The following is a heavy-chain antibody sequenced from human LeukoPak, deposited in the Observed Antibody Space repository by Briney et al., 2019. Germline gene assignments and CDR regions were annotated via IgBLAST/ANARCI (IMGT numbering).Heavy chain of an antibody. Sequence: ASVKVSCKASGYTFTGYYMHWVRRAPGQGLEWMGWINPNSGGTNYAQKFQGRVTMTRDTSISTAYMELSRLRSDDTAVYYCARPGSSGYLIFDYWGQGTLVTVSS. V-gene: IGHV1-2*02. CDR1: GYTFTGYY. J-gene: IGHJ4*02. D-gene: IGHD3-22*01. CDR2: INPNSGGT. CDR3: ARPGSSGYLIFDY.